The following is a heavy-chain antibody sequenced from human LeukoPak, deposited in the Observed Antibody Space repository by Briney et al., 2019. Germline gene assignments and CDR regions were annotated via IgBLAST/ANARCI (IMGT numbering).Heavy chain of an antibody. CDR3: AKAHFGVGATHYFDS. J-gene: IGHJ4*02. Sequence: GGSLRLSCAASGFTFTKYAMSWVRQAAGKGLEWVSALTGSGDNTYYADSVKGRFTISRDNSKNTLYLQMNSLRTEDTAVYYCAKAHFGVGATHYFDSWGQGTLVTVSS. CDR1: GFTFTKYA. V-gene: IGHV3-23*01. D-gene: IGHD1-26*01. CDR2: LTGSGDNT.